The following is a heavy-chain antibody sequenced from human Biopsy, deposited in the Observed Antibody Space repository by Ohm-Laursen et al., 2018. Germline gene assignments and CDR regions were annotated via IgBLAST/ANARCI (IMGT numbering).Heavy chain of an antibody. CDR1: GFTFSSYG. CDR3: AKCMTGGSNYYFHH. J-gene: IGHJ4*02. Sequence: SLRLSWAASGFTFSSYGMHWVRQAPGKGLEWVAAIWYDGSNKSYADSVKGRFTISRDNSKNTLYLQMNSLRGEDTAVYYCAKCMTGGSNYYFHHCGQGTLVTVSS. D-gene: IGHD2-8*01. V-gene: IGHV3-33*06. CDR2: IWYDGSNK.